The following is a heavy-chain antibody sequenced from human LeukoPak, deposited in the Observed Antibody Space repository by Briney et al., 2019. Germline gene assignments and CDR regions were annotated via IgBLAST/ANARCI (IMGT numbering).Heavy chain of an antibody. CDR2: ISAYNGNT. CDR3: ARQWLVGTYNDY. D-gene: IGHD6-19*01. CDR1: GYTFSNYG. V-gene: IGHV1-18*01. J-gene: IGHJ4*02. Sequence: GASVKVSCTASGYTFSNYGISWVRQAPGQGLEWMGWISAYNGNTDYAQNLRGRVTLTTDTSTSTAYMELRSLRSDDTAVYYCARQWLVGTYNDYWGQGTLVTVSS.